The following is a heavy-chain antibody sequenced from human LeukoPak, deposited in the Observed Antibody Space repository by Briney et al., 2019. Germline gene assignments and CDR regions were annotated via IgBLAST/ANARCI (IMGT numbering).Heavy chain of an antibody. Sequence: GGSLRLSCAASGFTFDDYAMHWVRQAPGKGLEWVSGISWNSGSIGYADSVKGRFTISRDDAKNSLYLQMNSLRAEDTALYYCAKDDRPPHYGDYGGFDLWGRGTLVTVS. V-gene: IGHV3-9*01. D-gene: IGHD4-17*01. CDR1: GFTFDDYA. CDR3: AKDDRPPHYGDYGGFDL. J-gene: IGHJ2*01. CDR2: ISWNSGSI.